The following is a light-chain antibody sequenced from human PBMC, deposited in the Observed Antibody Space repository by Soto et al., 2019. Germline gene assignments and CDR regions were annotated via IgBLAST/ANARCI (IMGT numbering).Light chain of an antibody. V-gene: IGLV4-69*01. J-gene: IGLJ2*01. CDR3: QTWGTGIHVV. CDR1: SGHSSYA. CDR2: LDSDGSH. Sequence: QLVLTQSPSASASLGASVKLTCTLSSGHSSYAIAWHQQQPEKGPRYLMKLDSDGSHTKGDAIPDRFSGSSSGAERYLTISSLQSEDEADYYCQTWGTGIHVVFGGGTQVTV.